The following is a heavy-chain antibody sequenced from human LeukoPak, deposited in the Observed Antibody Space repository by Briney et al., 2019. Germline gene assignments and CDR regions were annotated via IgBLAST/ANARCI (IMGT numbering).Heavy chain of an antibody. CDR2: ISGSGGST. Sequence: GGSLRLSCAASGFTFSSYAMSWVRQAPGKGLEWVSAISGSGGSTYYADSVKGRFTISRDNSKNTLYLQMNSLRAEDTAVYYCAKVFTAMVFFNIFDYWGQGTLVTVSS. V-gene: IGHV3-23*01. J-gene: IGHJ4*02. CDR3: AKVFTAMVFFNIFDY. CDR1: GFTFSSYA. D-gene: IGHD5-18*01.